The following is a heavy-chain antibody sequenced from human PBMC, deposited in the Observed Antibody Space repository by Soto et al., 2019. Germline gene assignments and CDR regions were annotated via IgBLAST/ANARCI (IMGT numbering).Heavy chain of an antibody. CDR2: IIPIFVTA. CDR3: AYVIAARTGWFDP. CDR1: GGTFSSYA. V-gene: IGHV1-69*01. Sequence: QVQLVQSGAEVKKPGSSVKVSCKASGGTFSSYAISWVRQSPGQGLEWMGGIIPIFVTANYAQKFQGGVTITAYESTTTAYMELSSLRSEDTAVYYCAYVIAARTGWFDPWGQGTLVTVSS. J-gene: IGHJ5*02. D-gene: IGHD6-6*01.